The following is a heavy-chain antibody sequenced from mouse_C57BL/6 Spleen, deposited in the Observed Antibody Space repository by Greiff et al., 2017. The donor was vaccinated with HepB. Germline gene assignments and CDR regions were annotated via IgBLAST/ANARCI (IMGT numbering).Heavy chain of an antibody. CDR2: IDPSDSYT. J-gene: IGHJ3*01. CDR3: ARSNDYDECY. Sequence: QVQLQQPGAELVTPGASVKLSCKASGYTFTSYWMHWVKQRPGQGLEWIGEIDPSDSYTNYNQKFKGKSTLTVNKSSSTAYMQLSSLTSEDSAVYYCARSNDYDECYWGQGTLVTVSA. CDR1: GYTFTSYW. D-gene: IGHD2-4*01. V-gene: IGHV1-69*01.